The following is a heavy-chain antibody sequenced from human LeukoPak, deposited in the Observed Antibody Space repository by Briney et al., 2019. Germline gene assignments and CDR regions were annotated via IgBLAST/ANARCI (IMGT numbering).Heavy chain of an antibody. CDR1: GYTFTSYD. Sequence: ASVKVSCKASGYTFTSYDINWVRQATGQGLEWMGWMNPNSGNTGYAQKFQGRVTMTRNTSISTAYMELSSLRSEDTAVYYCARVILSSSGWYSWFDPWGQGTLVTVSS. CDR3: ARVILSSSGWYSWFDP. D-gene: IGHD6-19*01. V-gene: IGHV1-8*01. J-gene: IGHJ5*02. CDR2: MNPNSGNT.